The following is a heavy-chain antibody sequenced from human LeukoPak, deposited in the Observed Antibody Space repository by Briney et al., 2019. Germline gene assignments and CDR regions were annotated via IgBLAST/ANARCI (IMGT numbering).Heavy chain of an antibody. CDR1: GYTLTELS. Sequence: ASVKVSCKVSGYTLTELSMHWVRQAPGKGLEWMGGFDPEDGETIYAQKFQGRVTMTEDTSTDTAYMELSSLRSEDTAVYYCATNLITMVRGVIISYWGQGTLVSVSS. D-gene: IGHD3-10*01. J-gene: IGHJ4*02. CDR3: ATNLITMVRGVIISY. V-gene: IGHV1-24*01. CDR2: FDPEDGET.